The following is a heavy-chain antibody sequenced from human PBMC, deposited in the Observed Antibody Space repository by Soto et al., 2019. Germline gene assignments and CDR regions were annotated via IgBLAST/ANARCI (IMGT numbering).Heavy chain of an antibody. CDR2: INPNSGGT. D-gene: IGHD3-10*01. V-gene: IGHV1-2*04. J-gene: IGHJ4*02. CDR3: ARFAFIGLYSRVRGVPIDY. CDR1: GYTFTVCY. Sequence: ASVKVACKASGYTFTVCYMHWVLQAPGQGLEWMGWINPNSGGTNYAQKFQGWVTMTRDTSISTAYMELSRLRSDDTAVVYCARFAFIGLYSRVRGVPIDYWGQGTLVTVSS.